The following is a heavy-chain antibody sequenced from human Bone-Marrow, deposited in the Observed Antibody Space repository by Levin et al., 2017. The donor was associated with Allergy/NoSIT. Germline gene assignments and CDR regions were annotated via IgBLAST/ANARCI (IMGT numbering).Heavy chain of an antibody. J-gene: IGHJ6*04. CDR3: ARHALTLVRGAVDV. D-gene: IGHD3-10*01. V-gene: IGHV4-39*01. CDR2: ISYSGSL. CDR1: GGSVSSSNSY. Sequence: TSETLSLTCTVSGGSVSSSNSYWGWIRQPPGKGLEWIGSISYSGSLYYNPSLKSRVTISVETSKNHFSLKLSSVTAADTAVYYCARHALTLVRGAVDVWGKGTTVTVSS.